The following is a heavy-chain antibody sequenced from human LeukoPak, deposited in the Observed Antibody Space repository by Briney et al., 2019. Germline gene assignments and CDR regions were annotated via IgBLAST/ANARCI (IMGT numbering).Heavy chain of an antibody. CDR3: ARCTTTRWFDP. CDR2: INHSGST. V-gene: IGHV4-34*01. Sequence: SETLSLTCAVYGGSLSGYYWSWIRQPPGKGLEWIGEINHSGSTNYNPSLKSRVTISVDTSKNQFSLNLSSVSAADTAVYYCARCTTTRWFDPWGQGTLVTVSS. J-gene: IGHJ5*02. D-gene: IGHD2-2*01. CDR1: GGSLSGYY.